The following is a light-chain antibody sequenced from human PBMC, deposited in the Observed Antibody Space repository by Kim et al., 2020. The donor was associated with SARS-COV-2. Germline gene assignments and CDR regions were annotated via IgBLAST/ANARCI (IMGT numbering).Light chain of an antibody. CDR1: RDDIATYDY. Sequence: QSALTQPASVSGSPGQSITISCTGTRDDIATYDYVSWYQQYPGKAPKLMIYDLTKRPSGISSRFSGSKSWNTASLTISGLQAEDEADYYCSSYTSTRTLVVFGGGTQLTVL. V-gene: IGLV2-14*03. J-gene: IGLJ2*01. CDR2: DLT. CDR3: SSYTSTRTLVV.